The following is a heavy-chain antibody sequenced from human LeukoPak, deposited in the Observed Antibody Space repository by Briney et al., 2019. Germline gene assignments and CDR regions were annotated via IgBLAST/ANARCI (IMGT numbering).Heavy chain of an antibody. J-gene: IGHJ3*02. CDR2: IIPIFGTA. D-gene: IGHD4-11*01. CDR1: GGTFSSYA. CDR3: AREGSTTDAFDI. Sequence: SVKVSCKASGGTFSSYAISWVRQAPGQGLEWMGGIIPIFGTANYARKFQGRVTITTDESTSTAYMELSSLRSEDTAVYYCAREGSTTDAFDIWGQGTMVTVSS. V-gene: IGHV1-69*05.